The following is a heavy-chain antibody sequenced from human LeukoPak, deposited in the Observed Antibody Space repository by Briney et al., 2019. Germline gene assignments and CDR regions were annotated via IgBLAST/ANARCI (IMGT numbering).Heavy chain of an antibody. CDR1: GFTFSSYG. V-gene: IGHV3-30*02. Sequence: PGGSLRLSCAASGFTFSSYGMHWVRQAPGKGLEWVAFIRYDGSNKYYADSVKGRLTISRDNSKNTLYLQMNSLRAEDTAVYYCAKAAVTTFLYYYYYMDVWGKGTTVTVSS. CDR3: AKAAVTTFLYYYYYMDV. CDR2: IRYDGSNK. D-gene: IGHD4-11*01. J-gene: IGHJ6*03.